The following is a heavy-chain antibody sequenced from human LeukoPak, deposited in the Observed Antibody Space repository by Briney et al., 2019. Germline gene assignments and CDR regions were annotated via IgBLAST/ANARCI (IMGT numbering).Heavy chain of an antibody. Sequence: ASVMVSCKASGYTFTNYGFSWVRQAPGQGLEWMGWISAYNGNTNSAQKFQGRVTMTTDTSTSTAYMELRSLRSDDTAVYYCGRRKNYYDSSGYHDYWGQGTLVTVSS. CDR1: GYTFTNYG. D-gene: IGHD3-22*01. CDR2: ISAYNGNT. J-gene: IGHJ4*02. CDR3: GRRKNYYDSSGYHDY. V-gene: IGHV1-18*01.